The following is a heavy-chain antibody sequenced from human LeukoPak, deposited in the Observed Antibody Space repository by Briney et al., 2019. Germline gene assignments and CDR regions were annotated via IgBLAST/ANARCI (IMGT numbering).Heavy chain of an antibody. V-gene: IGHV3-23*01. D-gene: IGHD2-15*01. CDR1: GLIFA. Sequence: AGGSLRLSCAASGLIFAMSWVRQAPRKGLEWVSGITSGFTPHYADSVKGRFTISRDNSKNTFHLQMNSLRAEDTAVYYCAKDYSDLRVADVFFEYWGQGTLVTVSS. CDR2: ITSGFTP. J-gene: IGHJ4*02. CDR3: AKDYSDLRVADVFFEY.